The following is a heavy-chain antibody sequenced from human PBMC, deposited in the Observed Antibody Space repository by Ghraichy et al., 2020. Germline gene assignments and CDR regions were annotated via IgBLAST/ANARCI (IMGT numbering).Heavy chain of an antibody. D-gene: IGHD3-3*01. CDR1: GGSISSGGYS. V-gene: IGHV4-30-2*01. J-gene: IGHJ6*03. CDR2: IYHSGST. CDR3: ASIPFWSGYYYYMDV. Sequence: SQTLSLTCAVSGGSISSGGYSWSWIRQPPGKGLEWIGYIYHSGSTYYNPSLKSRVTISVDRSKNQFSLKLSSVTAADTAVYYCASIPFWSGYYYYMDVWGKGTTVTVSS.